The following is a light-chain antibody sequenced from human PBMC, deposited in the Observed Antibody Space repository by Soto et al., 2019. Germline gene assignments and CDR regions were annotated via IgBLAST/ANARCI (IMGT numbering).Light chain of an antibody. CDR3: QNYNGAPYT. V-gene: IGKV1-27*01. J-gene: IGKJ2*01. CDR1: QGISNY. Sequence: DIQMTQSPSSLSASVEDRVTITCRASQGISNYLAWYQQKPGQVPKLLIYAASILQSRVPSRFSGSGSGTDFTLTINSLQPEDFATYYCQNYNGAPYTFGQGTKLEIK. CDR2: AAS.